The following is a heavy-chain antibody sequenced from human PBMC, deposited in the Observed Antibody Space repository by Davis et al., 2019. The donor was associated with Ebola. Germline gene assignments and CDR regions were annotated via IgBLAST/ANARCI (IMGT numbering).Heavy chain of an antibody. J-gene: IGHJ6*02. CDR1: GYSFTDDG. V-gene: IGHV1-18*01. Sequence: ASVKVSCKASGYSFTDDGISWVRQAPGQGLEWMGWISTYNGNTNYAQKVQGRITMTTDTSTSTAYMELRSLRSDDTARYYCARGFTTDYYYYGMDVWGQGTTVTVSS. CDR3: ARGFTTDYYYYGMDV. CDR2: ISTYNGNT. D-gene: IGHD1-26*01.